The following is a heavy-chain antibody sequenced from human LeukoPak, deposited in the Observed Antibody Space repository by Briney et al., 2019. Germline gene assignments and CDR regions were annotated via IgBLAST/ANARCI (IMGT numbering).Heavy chain of an antibody. D-gene: IGHD3-10*01. CDR1: GYSFTNYW. V-gene: IGHV5-51*01. CDR3: ARHRFYGSGIYWFDP. Sequence: GESLKISCKGSGYSFTNYWIGWVRQMPGKGLEWMGTIYPGDSDTRYSPSFQGQVTISADKSVSTAYLQWSSLKASDTAMYYCARHRFYGSGIYWFDPWGQGTLVTVSS. J-gene: IGHJ5*02. CDR2: IYPGDSDT.